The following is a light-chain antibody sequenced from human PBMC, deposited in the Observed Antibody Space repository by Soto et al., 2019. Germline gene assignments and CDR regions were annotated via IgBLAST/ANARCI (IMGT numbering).Light chain of an antibody. Sequence: DIQMTQSPSTLSASIGDRVIIACRASQSISNWLAWYQQRPGEAPKLLIYDASTLQTGVPSRFSGSGSGTQFTLTISGLQPGDSATYYCQQYNSYSEAFGQGTKVDIK. CDR2: DAS. J-gene: IGKJ1*01. CDR1: QSISNW. CDR3: QQYNSYSEA. V-gene: IGKV1-5*01.